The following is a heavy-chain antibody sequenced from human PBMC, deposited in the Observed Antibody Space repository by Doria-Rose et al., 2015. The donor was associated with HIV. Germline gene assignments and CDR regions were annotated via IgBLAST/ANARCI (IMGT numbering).Heavy chain of an antibody. Sequence: QVQLQESGPGVVKPSQTLSLTCTVSGGSIGSGSYCWSWIRQPAGKGLEWIGRTYIRGSTDYNPSLQSRVTISVDTSKNQFSLEVNSVTAADTAVYYCARTANWNDGRVDSWGQGTSVIVSS. D-gene: IGHD1-20*01. V-gene: IGHV4-61*02. CDR2: TYIRGST. J-gene: IGHJ4*02. CDR1: GGSIGSGSYC. CDR3: ARTANWNDGRVDS.